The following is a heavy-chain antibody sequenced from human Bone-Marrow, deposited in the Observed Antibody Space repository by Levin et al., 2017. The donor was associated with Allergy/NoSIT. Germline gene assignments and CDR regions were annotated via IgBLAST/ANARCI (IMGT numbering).Heavy chain of an antibody. CDR2: IWLDGSHQ. CDR1: GFSFSNSH. Sequence: GGSLRLSCSAAGFSFSNSHMHWVRQAPGKGLEWLAVIWLDGSHQYHSDSVKGRFTISRDNSENTLYLEMHSLRVEDTATYYCARDHDESPVAVTGFDYWGQGTLVTVSA. CDR3: ARDHDESPVAVTGFDY. D-gene: IGHD6-19*01. V-gene: IGHV3-33*08. J-gene: IGHJ4*02.